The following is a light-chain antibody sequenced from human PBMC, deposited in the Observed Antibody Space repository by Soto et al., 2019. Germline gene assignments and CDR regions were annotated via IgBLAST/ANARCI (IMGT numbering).Light chain of an antibody. CDR1: QGIRDD. V-gene: IGKV1-6*01. Sequence: AIQMTQSPSSLSASVGDRVTITCRASQGIRDDLGWYQQKPGQAPKLLIYAASSLQTGVPSRFSGSGSGTDFTLTISSLQPEDFASYYCLQDYNYPRTFGQGTKVEIK. CDR2: AAS. J-gene: IGKJ1*01. CDR3: LQDYNYPRT.